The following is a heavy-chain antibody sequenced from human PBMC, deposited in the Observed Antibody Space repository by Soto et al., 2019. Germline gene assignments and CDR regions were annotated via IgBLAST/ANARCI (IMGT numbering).Heavy chain of an antibody. D-gene: IGHD6-19*01. CDR1: GGSFSGYY. CDR2: INHSGST. Sequence: SETLSLTCAVYGGSFSGYYWSWIRQPPGKGLEWIGEINHSGSTNYNPSLKSRVTISVDTSKNQFSLKLSSVTAADTAVYYCARGSLIKGYSSGWTKYYFAYWGQGTLVTVSS. V-gene: IGHV4-34*01. J-gene: IGHJ4*02. CDR3: ARGSLIKGYSSGWTKYYFAY.